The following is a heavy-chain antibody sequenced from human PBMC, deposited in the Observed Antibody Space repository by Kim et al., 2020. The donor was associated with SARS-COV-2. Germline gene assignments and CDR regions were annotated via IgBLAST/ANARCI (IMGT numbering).Heavy chain of an antibody. J-gene: IGHJ6*02. D-gene: IGHD5-12*01. V-gene: IGHV3-23*01. CDR2: ISGSGGDT. CDR3: AKRRGTSPAGTIIGMDV. Sequence: GGSLRLSCAASGFTFSSYAMSWVRQAPGKGLEWVSIISGSGGDTYYADSVKGRFTISRDNSKNTLYLQMNSLRAEDTAVYYCAKRRGTSPAGTIIGMDVWGQGTTVTVSS. CDR1: GFTFSSYA.